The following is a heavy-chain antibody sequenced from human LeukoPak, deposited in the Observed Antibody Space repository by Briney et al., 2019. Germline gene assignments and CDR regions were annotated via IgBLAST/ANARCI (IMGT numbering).Heavy chain of an antibody. J-gene: IGHJ3*02. CDR3: ARSHMVRGVIDI. Sequence: GGSLRLSCAASGFTFSNYGMHWVRQAPGKGLEWVAFIRYDGSNKYYADSVKGRFTISRDNSKNTLYLQMNSLRAEDTAVYYCARSHMVRGVIDIWGQGTMVTVSS. V-gene: IGHV3-30*02. CDR2: IRYDGSNK. D-gene: IGHD3-10*01. CDR1: GFTFSNYG.